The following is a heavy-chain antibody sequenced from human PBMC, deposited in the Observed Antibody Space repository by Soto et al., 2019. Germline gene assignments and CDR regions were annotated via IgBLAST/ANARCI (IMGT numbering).Heavy chain of an antibody. CDR2: IYPGDSDT. D-gene: IGHD6-6*01. CDR3: ARQGGHSSSNYYYYYGMDV. J-gene: IGHJ6*02. CDR1: GYSFTSYW. V-gene: IGHV5-51*01. Sequence: GESLKISCKGSGYSFTSYWIGWVRQMPGKGLEWMGIIYPGDSDTRYSPSFQGQVTISADKSISTAYLQWSSLKASDTAMYYCARQGGHSSSNYYYYYGMDVWGQGTTVTVSS.